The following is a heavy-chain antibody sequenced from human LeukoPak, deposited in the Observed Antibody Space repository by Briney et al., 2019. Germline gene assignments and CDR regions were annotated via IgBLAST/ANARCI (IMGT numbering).Heavy chain of an antibody. Sequence: GGSLRLSCAASGFTFSSYVMHWVRQASGKGLEWVAIISYDGSNKYYADSVKGRFTISRDNSKNTLYLQMNSLRAEDTAVYYCARGMIVVVITNAFDIWGQGTMVTVSS. CDR2: ISYDGSNK. D-gene: IGHD3-22*01. CDR3: ARGMIVVVITNAFDI. CDR1: GFTFSSYV. J-gene: IGHJ3*02. V-gene: IGHV3-30*04.